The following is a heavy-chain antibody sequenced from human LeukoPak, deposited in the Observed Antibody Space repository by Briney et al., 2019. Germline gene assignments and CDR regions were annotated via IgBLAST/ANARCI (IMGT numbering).Heavy chain of an antibody. D-gene: IGHD3-22*01. Sequence: GESLKISCKGSEDTFTNHWIGWVRQMPGKGLEWLGIIYPGDSDTRYSPSFQGQVTISADRSISTAFLQWSSLKASDTAMYYCARRGYYYDSSGYYPDWGQGTLVTVSS. CDR1: EDTFTNHW. CDR3: ARRGYYYDSSGYYPD. V-gene: IGHV5-51*01. CDR2: IYPGDSDT. J-gene: IGHJ4*02.